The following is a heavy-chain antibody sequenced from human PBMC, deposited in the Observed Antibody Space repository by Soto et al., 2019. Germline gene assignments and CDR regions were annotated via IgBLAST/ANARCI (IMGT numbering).Heavy chain of an antibody. V-gene: IGHV5-10-1*01. J-gene: IGHJ4*02. CDR1: GYSFTSYW. CDR2: IDPSDSYT. CDR3: AVTLAYYDILTGYYTYYFDY. D-gene: IGHD3-9*01. Sequence: GESLKISCKGSGYSFTSYWISWVRQMPGKGLEWMGRIDPSDSYTNYSPSFQGHVTISADKSISTACLQWSSLKASDTAMYYCAVTLAYYDILTGYYTYYFDYWGQGTLVTVSS.